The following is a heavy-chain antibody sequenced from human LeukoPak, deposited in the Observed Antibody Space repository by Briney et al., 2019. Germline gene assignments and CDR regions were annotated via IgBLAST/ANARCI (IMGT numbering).Heavy chain of an antibody. CDR1: GYTFTSYY. V-gene: IGHV1-46*03. CDR2: INPSGGST. D-gene: IGHD3-3*01. Sequence: ASVKVSCKASGYTFTSYYMHWVRQAPGQGLEWMGIINPSGGSTSYAQKFQGRVTMTRDMSTSTVYMELSSLRSEDTAVYYCTSPAHDFDIWSGYYSLWGHGTQVTVSS. J-gene: IGHJ4*01. CDR3: TSPAHDFDIWSGYYSL.